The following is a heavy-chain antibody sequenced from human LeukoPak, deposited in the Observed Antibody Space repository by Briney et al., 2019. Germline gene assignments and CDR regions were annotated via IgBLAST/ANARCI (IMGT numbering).Heavy chain of an antibody. CDR1: GFTFSSYA. J-gene: IGHJ4*02. CDR2: LSGSGSTT. CDR3: AKSPSMVRGITYYFDY. Sequence: GGSLRLSCAVSGFTFSSYAMSWVRLAPGKGLEWVSTLSGSGSTTYYADSVKGRFTISRDNSKNTLYLQMDSLRAEDTAVYYCAKSPSMVRGITYYFDYWGRGTLVTVSS. V-gene: IGHV3-23*01. D-gene: IGHD3-10*01.